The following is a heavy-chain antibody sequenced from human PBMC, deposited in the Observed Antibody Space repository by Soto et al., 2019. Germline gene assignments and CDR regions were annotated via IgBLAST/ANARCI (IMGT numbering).Heavy chain of an antibody. CDR1: GDTFTMYG. CDR2: INAGNGNR. Sequence: QVQLVKSGAEVERPGASVKVSCKASGDTFTMYGMHWVRQAPGQSLEWMGWINAGNGNRKYSEKFHGRVTITRDTSASTTYMELSSLRSEDTAVYYCARATLRYYAMDVWGQGTTVTVSS. J-gene: IGHJ6*02. CDR3: ARATLRYYAMDV. V-gene: IGHV1-3*01.